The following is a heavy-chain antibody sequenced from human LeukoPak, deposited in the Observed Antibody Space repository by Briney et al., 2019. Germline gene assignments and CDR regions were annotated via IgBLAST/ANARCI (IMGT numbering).Heavy chain of an antibody. D-gene: IGHD6-6*01. V-gene: IGHV1-2*06. J-gene: IGHJ4*02. CDR1: GYTFTGYY. CDR2: INPNSGGT. Sequence: GASVKVSCKASGYTFTGYYMHWVRQAPGQGLEWMGRINPNSGGTNYAQKFQGRVTMTRNTSISTAYMELSSLRSEDTAVYYCARGAAAGIAARRDFDYWGQGTLVTVSS. CDR3: ARGAAAGIAARRDFDY.